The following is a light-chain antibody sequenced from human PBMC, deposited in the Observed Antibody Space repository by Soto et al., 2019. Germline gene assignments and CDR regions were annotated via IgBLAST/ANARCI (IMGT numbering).Light chain of an antibody. Sequence: QAVVTQPPSVSGAPGQRVTISCTGSSSNIGAGYDVHWYQQLPGTAPKLLIYGNNNRPSGVPDRFSGSKSGTSASLAITGLQVEDEDDYYCQSYDSSLSGSVFGGGTKVTVL. CDR3: QSYDSSLSGSV. J-gene: IGLJ2*01. V-gene: IGLV1-40*01. CDR1: SSNIGAGYD. CDR2: GNN.